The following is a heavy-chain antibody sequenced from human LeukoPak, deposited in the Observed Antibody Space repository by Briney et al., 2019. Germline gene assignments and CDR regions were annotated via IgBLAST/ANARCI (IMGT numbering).Heavy chain of an antibody. D-gene: IGHD5-12*01. J-gene: IGHJ4*02. V-gene: IGHV5-51*01. CDR1: GHSFTSYW. CDR2: IHPSDSET. Sequence: GESLKISCKASGHSFTSYWIGWVRQMPGKGLEWMGIIHPSDSETLYSPSFQGQVTISADNSITTAYLQWSSLKVSDTAMYYCGRRGYSGYGLVDDWGQGTLVTVPS. CDR3: GRRGYSGYGLVDD.